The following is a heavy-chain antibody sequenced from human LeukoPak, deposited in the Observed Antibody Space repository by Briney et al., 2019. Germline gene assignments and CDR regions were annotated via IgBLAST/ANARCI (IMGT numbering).Heavy chain of an antibody. CDR3: ARHSEGQASHDAFDI. CDR1: GGSISSGGYS. Sequence: SETLSLTCAVSGGSISSGGYSWSWIRQPPGKGLEWIGYIYYSGSTNYNPSLKSRVTISVDTSKNQFSLKLSSVTAADTAVYYCARHSEGQASHDAFDIWGQGTMVTVSS. V-gene: IGHV4-61*08. CDR2: IYYSGST. J-gene: IGHJ3*02.